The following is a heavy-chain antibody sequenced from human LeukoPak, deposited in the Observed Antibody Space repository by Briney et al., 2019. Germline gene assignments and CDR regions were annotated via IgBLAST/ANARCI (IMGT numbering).Heavy chain of an antibody. Sequence: GGSLRLSCAASGFTFSNAWMSWVRQAPGKGLEWVGRIKSKTDGGTNDYAAPVKGRFTISRDDSKNTLYLQMNSLKTEDTAVYYCTTAGGAVAAPGWIDYWGQGTLVTVSS. J-gene: IGHJ4*02. CDR3: TTAGGAVAAPGWIDY. V-gene: IGHV3-15*01. CDR2: IKSKTDGGTN. CDR1: GFTFSNAW. D-gene: IGHD6-19*01.